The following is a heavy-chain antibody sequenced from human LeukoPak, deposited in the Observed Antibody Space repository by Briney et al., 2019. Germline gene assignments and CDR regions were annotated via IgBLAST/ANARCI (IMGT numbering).Heavy chain of an antibody. V-gene: IGHV1-18*04. Sequence: ASVKVSCKASGYTITTYGISWVRQAPGQGLEWMGWISTYNGNTKYVEKLQGRVTITRNTSISTAYMELSSLRSEDTAVYYCARGGRWLQALDYWGQGTLVTVSS. CDR2: ISTYNGNT. CDR3: ARGGRWLQALDY. CDR1: GYTITTYG. J-gene: IGHJ4*02. D-gene: IGHD5-24*01.